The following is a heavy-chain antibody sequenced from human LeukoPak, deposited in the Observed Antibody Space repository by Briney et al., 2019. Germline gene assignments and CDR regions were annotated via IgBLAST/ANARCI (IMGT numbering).Heavy chain of an antibody. J-gene: IGHJ4*02. Sequence: GGSLRPSCAASGFTFSSYAMHWVRQAPGKGLEYVSAISSNGGSTYYANSVKGRFTISRDNSKNTLYLQMGSLRAEDMAVYYCARVFSGRGPFDYWGQGTLVTVSS. CDR1: GFTFSSYA. V-gene: IGHV3-64*01. D-gene: IGHD1-26*01. CDR2: ISSNGGST. CDR3: ARVFSGRGPFDY.